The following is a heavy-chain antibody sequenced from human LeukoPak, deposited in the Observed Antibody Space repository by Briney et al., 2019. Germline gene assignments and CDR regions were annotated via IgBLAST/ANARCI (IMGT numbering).Heavy chain of an antibody. Sequence: PGGSLRLSCAASGFTFDDYGMSWVRRAPGKGLEWVAGIRYDGRHTYHADSVKGRFTISRDNSKNTLYLQMNSLRAEDTAVYYCAKDPAGEWERYNWFDPWGQGTLVTVSS. CDR1: GFTFDDYG. CDR3: AKDPAGEWERYNWFDP. V-gene: IGHV3-30*18. D-gene: IGHD1-26*01. J-gene: IGHJ5*02. CDR2: IRYDGRHT.